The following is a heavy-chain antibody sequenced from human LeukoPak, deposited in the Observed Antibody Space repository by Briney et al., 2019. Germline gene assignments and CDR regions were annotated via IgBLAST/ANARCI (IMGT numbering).Heavy chain of an antibody. Sequence: SETLSLTCAVYGGSFSGYYWSWIRQPPGKGLEWIGEINHSGSTNYNPSLKSRVTISVDTSKNQFSLKLSSVTAADTAVYYCARSRDTTHYYFYMDVWGKGTTVTISS. D-gene: IGHD1-1*01. V-gene: IGHV4-34*01. J-gene: IGHJ6*03. CDR1: GGSFSGYY. CDR3: ARSRDTTHYYFYMDV. CDR2: INHSGST.